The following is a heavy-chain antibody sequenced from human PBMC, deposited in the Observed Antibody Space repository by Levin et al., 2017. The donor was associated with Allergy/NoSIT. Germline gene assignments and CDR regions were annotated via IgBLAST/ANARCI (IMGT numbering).Heavy chain of an antibody. CDR3: AKDVYGSGWYPLGNDAFEM. J-gene: IGHJ3*02. CDR1: GFTFSSYG. D-gene: IGHD6-19*01. V-gene: IGHV3-30*18. CDR2: ISSDGRKE. Sequence: LSLTCAASGFTFSSYGMHWVRQAPGKGLEWVAVISSDGRKEFYADSVKGRFTISRDNSKNTLDLQMNSLRAEDTAVYYCAKDVYGSGWYPLGNDAFEMWGQGTKVTVSS.